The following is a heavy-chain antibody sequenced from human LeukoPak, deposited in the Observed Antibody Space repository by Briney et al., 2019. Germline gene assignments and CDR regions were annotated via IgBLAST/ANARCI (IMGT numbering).Heavy chain of an antibody. CDR2: IWYDGSQK. CDR1: GFTFSTYG. V-gene: IGHV3-33*01. D-gene: IGHD6-19*01. Sequence: AGGSLRLSCAASGFTFSTYGMHWVRQAPGKGLEWVAVIWYDGSQKYHADSVKDRFTISRDNSKNMLYLQMNSLRAEDTAVYYYARDGGSTGWVDYWGQGTLVTVS. J-gene: IGHJ4*02. CDR3: ARDGGSTGWVDY.